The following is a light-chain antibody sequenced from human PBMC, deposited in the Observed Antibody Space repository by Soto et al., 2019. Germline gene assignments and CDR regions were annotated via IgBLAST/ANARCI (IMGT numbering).Light chain of an antibody. CDR2: GAS. CDR3: QEYYEYST. Sequence: DLHLTQSPSSLSASVGDRVTMTCRASERVGTLLAWYQKQPGKAPKLLIHGASTAASDVPLRFSGSGSGTEFTLIISDLHAGDVGTYYCQEYYEYSTFGQGTRLEI. CDR1: ERVGTL. V-gene: IGKV1-5*01. J-gene: IGKJ2*01.